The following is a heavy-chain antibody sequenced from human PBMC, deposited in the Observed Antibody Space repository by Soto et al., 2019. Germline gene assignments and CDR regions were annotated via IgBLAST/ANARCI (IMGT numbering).Heavy chain of an antibody. CDR3: ARTRITMVRGVIIGWFDP. Sequence: PSLTLSLPGTVSRSSISRGGYYWSCIRQHPGRRMAWIGYMYSRGSTYYSPSLESRVTISVDTSKNQFSMKLSSVTAADKAVYYCARTRITMVRGVIIGWFDPWGQGTLVTVSS. V-gene: IGHV4-31*03. J-gene: IGHJ5*02. CDR1: RSSISRGGYY. D-gene: IGHD3-10*01. CDR2: MYSRGST.